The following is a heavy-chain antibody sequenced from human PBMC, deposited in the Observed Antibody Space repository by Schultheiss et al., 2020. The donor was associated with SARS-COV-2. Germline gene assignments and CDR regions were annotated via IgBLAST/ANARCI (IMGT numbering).Heavy chain of an antibody. CDR2: IYTSGST. V-gene: IGHV4-4*07. CDR3: ARSVDTAMGGYFDY. D-gene: IGHD5-18*01. J-gene: IGHJ4*02. CDR1: GGSISSYY. Sequence: GSLRLSCTVSGGSISSYYWSWIRQPAGKGLEWIGRIYTSGSTNYNPSLKSRVTMSVDTSKNQFSLKLSSVTAADTAVYYCARSVDTAMGGYFDYWGQGTLVTVSS.